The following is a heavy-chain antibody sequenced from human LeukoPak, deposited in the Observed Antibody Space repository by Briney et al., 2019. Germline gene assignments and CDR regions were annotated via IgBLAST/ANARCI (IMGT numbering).Heavy chain of an antibody. CDR2: IKSKTDGGTT. V-gene: IGHV3-15*01. CDR3: TTDHLVNDY. J-gene: IGHJ4*02. Sequence: GSLRLSCAASGFTFSNAWMSWVRQAPGKGLEWVGHIKSKTDGGTTDYAAPVKGRFTISRDDSKNTLYLQMNSLKTEDTAVYYCTTDHLVNDYWGQGTLVTVSS. CDR1: GFTFSNAW. D-gene: IGHD2-21*01.